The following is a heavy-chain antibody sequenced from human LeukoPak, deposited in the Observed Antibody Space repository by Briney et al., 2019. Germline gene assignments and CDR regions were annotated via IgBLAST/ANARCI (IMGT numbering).Heavy chain of an antibody. J-gene: IGHJ5*02. D-gene: IGHD3-22*01. CDR3: ARRYYDSSGYYAWFDP. CDR1: GGSISSGSYY. Sequence: SQTLSLTCTVSGGSISSGSYYWSWIRQPAGKGLEWIGRIYTSGSTNYNPSLKSRVTISLDTSKNQFSLKLSSVTAADTAVYYCARRYYDSSGYYAWFDPWGQGTLVTVSS. V-gene: IGHV4-61*02. CDR2: IYTSGST.